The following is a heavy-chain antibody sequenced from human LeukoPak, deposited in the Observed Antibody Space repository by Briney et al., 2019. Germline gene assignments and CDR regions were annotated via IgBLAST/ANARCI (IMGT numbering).Heavy chain of an antibody. CDR3: ATRGY. V-gene: IGHV4-59*08. J-gene: IGHJ4*02. Sequence: SETLSLTCTVSGGSISSDYWQWIRQPPGKGLEWVGYIYNSGNNHYNSSLKSRVTISIDTSKNQFSLKLASVTAADTAVYYCATRGYWGQGTLVAAPS. CDR2: IYNSGNN. D-gene: IGHD3-10*01. CDR1: GGSISSDY.